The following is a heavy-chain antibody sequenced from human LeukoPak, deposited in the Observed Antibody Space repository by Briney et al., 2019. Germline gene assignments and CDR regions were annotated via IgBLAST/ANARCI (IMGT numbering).Heavy chain of an antibody. CDR1: GGTFSSYA. CDR2: IIPIFGTA. D-gene: IGHD3-10*01. CDR3: ARGATMVRGVSYYYYMDV. J-gene: IGHJ6*03. Sequence: SVKVSCKASGGTFSSYAISWVRQAPGQGLEWMGGIIPIFGTANCAQKFQGRVTITADKSTSTAYMELSSLRSEDTAVYYCARGATMVRGVSYYYYMDVWGKGTTVTISS. V-gene: IGHV1-69*06.